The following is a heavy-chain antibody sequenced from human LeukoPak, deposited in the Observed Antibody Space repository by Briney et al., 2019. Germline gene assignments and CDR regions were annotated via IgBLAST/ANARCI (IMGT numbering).Heavy chain of an antibody. CDR3: AKDISGSGSYYFDF. Sequence: PGGSLRLSCTGSGFTFDDYAMHWVRQAPGKGLEWVSAISWNSGKIGYADSVKGRFTISRDNAQNSLHLQMNSLRAEDPALYYCAKDISGSGSYYFDFWGQGTLVTVSS. V-gene: IGHV3-9*01. CDR2: ISWNSGKI. CDR1: GFTFDDYA. J-gene: IGHJ4*02. D-gene: IGHD1-26*01.